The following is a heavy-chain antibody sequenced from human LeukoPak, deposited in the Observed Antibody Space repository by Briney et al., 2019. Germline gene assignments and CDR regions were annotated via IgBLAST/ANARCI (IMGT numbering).Heavy chain of an antibody. D-gene: IGHD2-8*01. CDR1: GYTFTGYY. CDR2: INPNSGGT. J-gene: IGHJ4*02. Sequence: ASVKVSCKASGYTFTGYYMHWVRQAPGQGLEWMGWINPNSGGTNYAQKFQGRVTMTRDTSISTAYMELSRLRSDDTAVYYCARVPPGGGSGVYYFDYWGQGTLVTVSS. V-gene: IGHV1-2*02. CDR3: ARVPPGGGSGVYYFDY.